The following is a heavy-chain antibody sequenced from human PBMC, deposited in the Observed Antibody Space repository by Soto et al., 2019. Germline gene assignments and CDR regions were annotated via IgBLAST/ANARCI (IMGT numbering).Heavy chain of an antibody. D-gene: IGHD2-8*01. V-gene: IGHV3-74*01. Sequence: EVQLVESGGGLVQPGGSLRLSCAASGFTFSSYWMHWVRQAPGKGLVWVSRINSDVSSTSYADSVKGRFTISRDNAKNTLYLQMNSLRAEDTAVYYCARATRGCNWFDPWGQGTLVTVSS. CDR3: ARATRGCNWFDP. J-gene: IGHJ5*02. CDR2: INSDVSST. CDR1: GFTFSSYW.